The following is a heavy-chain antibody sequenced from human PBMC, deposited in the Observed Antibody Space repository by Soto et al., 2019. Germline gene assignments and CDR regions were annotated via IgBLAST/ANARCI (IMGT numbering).Heavy chain of an antibody. J-gene: IGHJ4*02. Sequence: GGSLRLSCAASGFTFSTYWMHWVRQAPGQGLVWVSTIDDEETEITYAESVKGRFTISRDNPKNTLFLQLNSLRAEDTAVYFCLRGGRRFSGWYGGDYWGQGTLVTVSS. CDR3: LRGGRRFSGWYGGDY. CDR1: GFTFSTYW. V-gene: IGHV3-74*03. D-gene: IGHD6-19*01. CDR2: IDDEETEI.